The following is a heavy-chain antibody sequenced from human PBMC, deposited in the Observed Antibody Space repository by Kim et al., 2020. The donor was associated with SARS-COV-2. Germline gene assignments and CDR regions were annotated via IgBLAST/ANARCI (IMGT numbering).Heavy chain of an antibody. CDR1: GYTFTSYG. D-gene: IGHD3-10*01. Sequence: ASVKVSCKASGYTFTSYGISWVRQAPGQGLEWMGWISDYNGNTNYAQKLQGRGTMTTDTSTSTAYMELRSLRSDDTAGYYCARDHGAYYYGLGSYSTYFQHWGQGTLVTVSS. J-gene: IGHJ1*01. V-gene: IGHV1-18*04. CDR2: ISDYNGNT. CDR3: ARDHGAYYYGLGSYSTYFQH.